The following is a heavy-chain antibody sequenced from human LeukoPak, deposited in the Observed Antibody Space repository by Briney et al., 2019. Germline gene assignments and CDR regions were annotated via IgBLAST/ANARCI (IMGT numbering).Heavy chain of an antibody. D-gene: IGHD2-2*01. J-gene: IGHJ5*02. V-gene: IGHV1-18*01. CDR3: ARASPGYCSSTSCFRSYNWFDP. CDR2: ISAYNGNT. CDR1: GYTFTSYG. Sequence: ASVKVSCKASGYTFTSYGISWVRQAPGQGLEWMGWISAYNGNTNYAQKFQGWVTMTRDTSISTAYMELSRLRSDDTAVYYCARASPGYCSSTSCFRSYNWFDPWGQGTLVTVSS.